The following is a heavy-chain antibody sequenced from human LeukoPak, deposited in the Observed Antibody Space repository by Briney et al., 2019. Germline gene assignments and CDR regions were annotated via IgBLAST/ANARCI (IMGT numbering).Heavy chain of an antibody. V-gene: IGHV4-59*08. CDR3: ARGRYSPLDP. Sequence: PSETLSLTCTVSGGSICSYYWSWIRQPPGKGLEWIGYIYYSGSTNYNPSLKSRVTISVDTSKNQFSLKLSSVTAADTAVYYCARGRYSPLDPWGQGTLVTVSS. CDR1: GGSICSYY. D-gene: IGHD3-9*01. CDR2: IYYSGST. J-gene: IGHJ5*02.